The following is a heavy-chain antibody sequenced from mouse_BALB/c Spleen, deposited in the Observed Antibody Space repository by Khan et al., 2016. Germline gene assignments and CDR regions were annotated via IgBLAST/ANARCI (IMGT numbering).Heavy chain of an antibody. Sequence: EVQLQESGPGLVKPSQSLSLTCTVTGYSITSDYAWNWIRQSPGNKLEWMGYISYSGSTSYHPSLKSRISITRDTSKNQFFLPLNSVTTEDTATYYCARWKYGSSLYYFDCWGQGTTLTVSS. CDR2: ISYSGST. D-gene: IGHD1-1*01. V-gene: IGHV3-2*02. J-gene: IGHJ2*01. CDR1: GYSITSDYA. CDR3: ARWKYGSSLYYFDC.